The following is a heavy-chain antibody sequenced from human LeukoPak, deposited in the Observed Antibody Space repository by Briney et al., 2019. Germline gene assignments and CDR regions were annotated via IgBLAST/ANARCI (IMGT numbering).Heavy chain of an antibody. CDR2: INQDGSET. CDR1: GFTFRIYG. D-gene: IGHD4-17*01. J-gene: IGHJ3*02. CDR3: ASNYGDYVYAFDI. Sequence: GGSLRLSCAASGFTFRIYGLTWVRQAPGKGLEWVAHINQDGSETPYVDSVKGRFTISRDNSKNTLYLQMNSLRAEDTAVYYCASNYGDYVYAFDIWGQGTMVTVSS. V-gene: IGHV3-7*01.